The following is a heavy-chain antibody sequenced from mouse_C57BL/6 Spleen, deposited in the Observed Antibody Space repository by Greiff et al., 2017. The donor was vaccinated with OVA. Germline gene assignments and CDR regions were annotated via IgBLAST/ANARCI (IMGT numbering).Heavy chain of an antibody. Sequence: EVQRVESGGGLVKPGGSLKLSCAASGFTFSSYAMSWVRQTPGKRLEWVATISDGGSYTYYPDNVKGRFTISRDNAKNNLYLQMSHRKSEDTAMYYCARDRGTYYAMDYWGQGTSVTVSS. D-gene: IGHD3-3*01. J-gene: IGHJ4*01. V-gene: IGHV5-4*01. CDR3: ARDRGTYYAMDY. CDR1: GFTFSSYA. CDR2: ISDGGSYT.